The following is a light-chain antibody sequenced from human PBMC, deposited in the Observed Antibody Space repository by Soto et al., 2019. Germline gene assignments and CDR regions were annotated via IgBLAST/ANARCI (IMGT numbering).Light chain of an antibody. J-gene: IGLJ2*01. V-gene: IGLV2-14*01. CDR2: EVS. CDR1: SSDVGGYNY. Sequence: QSALTQPASVSGSPGQSITISCTGTSSDVGGYNYVSWYQQHPGKAPNLMIYEVSYRPSGVSNRFSGSKSGNTASLTISGLQAEDEAGYYCSSLKSTNTLAFGGGTKVTVL. CDR3: SSLKSTNTLA.